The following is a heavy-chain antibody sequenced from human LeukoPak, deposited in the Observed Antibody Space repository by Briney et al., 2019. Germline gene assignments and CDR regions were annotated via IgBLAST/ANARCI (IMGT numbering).Heavy chain of an antibody. CDR2: IRQGGSDK. Sequence: GGSLRLSCTASGFSFSAYWMTWVRQAPGKGLEWVANIRQGGSDKYYADSVKGRFTISREDAKNSVFLQMNSLRADDTAVYYCARGAEDILPVPGVMDNFYFYMDVWGKGTTVIVSS. J-gene: IGHJ6*03. CDR3: ARGAEDILPVPGVMDNFYFYMDV. CDR1: GFSFSAYW. V-gene: IGHV3-7*01. D-gene: IGHD2-15*01.